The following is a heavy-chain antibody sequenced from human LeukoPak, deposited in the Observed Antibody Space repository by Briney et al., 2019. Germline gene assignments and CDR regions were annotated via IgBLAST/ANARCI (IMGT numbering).Heavy chain of an antibody. CDR3: ARQGPPGQWYFDL. CDR2: VSSIVNYE. J-gene: IGHJ2*01. CDR1: GFTFSSYA. V-gene: IGHV3-30*09. Sequence: PGGSLRLSCVASGFTFSSYAVHWVRQAPGRGLEWVAVVSSIVNYEYYADSVRGRFAVSRDNSKNTVYLQMNSLTPEDTAVYYCARQGPPGQWYFDLWGRGGTLVTVSS.